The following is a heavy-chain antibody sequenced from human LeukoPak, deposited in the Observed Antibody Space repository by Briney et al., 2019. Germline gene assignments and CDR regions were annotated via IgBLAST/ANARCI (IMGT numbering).Heavy chain of an antibody. D-gene: IGHD5-18*01. V-gene: IGHV3-21*01. J-gene: IGHJ5*02. CDR2: ISSSSSYI. CDR3: ARDGGYSYGHT. CDR1: GFTFSSYS. Sequence: GGSLRLSCAASGFTFSSYSMNCVRQAPGKGLEWVSSISSSSSYIYYADSVKDGFTIYRDNAKHSLDLQMNSLRAEDTAVYYCARDGGYSYGHTWRQGTLVTVSS.